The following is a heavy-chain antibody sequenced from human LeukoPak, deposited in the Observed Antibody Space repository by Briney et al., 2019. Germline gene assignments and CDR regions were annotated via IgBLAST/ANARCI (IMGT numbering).Heavy chain of an antibody. CDR3: TRQVRTVDY. J-gene: IGHJ4*02. Sequence: GGSLRLSCAASGFTFSNYAMSWVRQAPGKGLEWVGRIRGKANSYATAYAASVKGRFTISRDDSKNTAYLQMNSLKTEDTAVYYCTRQVRTVDYWGQGTLVTVSS. CDR2: IRGKANSYAT. CDR1: GFTFSNYA. D-gene: IGHD1-14*01. V-gene: IGHV3-73*01.